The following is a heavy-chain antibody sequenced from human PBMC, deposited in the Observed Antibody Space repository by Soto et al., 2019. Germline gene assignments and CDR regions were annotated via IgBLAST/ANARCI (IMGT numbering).Heavy chain of an antibody. V-gene: IGHV1-69*01. D-gene: IGHD2-15*01. CDR3: ARVPDILVVIEERYYYYGMDV. Sequence: QVQLVQSGAEVKKPGSSVKVSCKASGGTFSSYAISWVRQAPGQGLEWMGGIIPIFGTATYAQKFQGRVTITADEYTRKAYIELSSLRSEDTAVYYCARVPDILVVIEERYYYYGMDVWGQGTTVTVSS. J-gene: IGHJ6*02. CDR1: GGTFSSYA. CDR2: IIPIFGTA.